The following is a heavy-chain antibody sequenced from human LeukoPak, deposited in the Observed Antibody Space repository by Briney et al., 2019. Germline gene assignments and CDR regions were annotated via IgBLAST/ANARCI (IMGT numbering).Heavy chain of an antibody. J-gene: IGHJ4*02. Sequence: SETLSLTCTVSGYSISTGYYWGWVRQPPGKRLEWIGTVYHSGSTYYNPSLKSRVTISVDTSKNQFSLKLSSVTAADTAVYYCARDVSIFGVVIIDYWGQGTLVTVSS. CDR2: VYHSGST. D-gene: IGHD3-3*01. CDR1: GYSISTGYY. CDR3: ARDVSIFGVVIIDY. V-gene: IGHV4-38-2*02.